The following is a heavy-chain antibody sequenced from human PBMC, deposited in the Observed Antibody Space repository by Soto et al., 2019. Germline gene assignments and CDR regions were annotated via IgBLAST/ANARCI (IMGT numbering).Heavy chain of an antibody. D-gene: IGHD2-2*01. V-gene: IGHV4-59*01. CDR2: SYYSGST. Sequence: SETLSLTCTVSGGSISSYYWSWIRQPPGKGLEWIGYSYYSGSTNYNPSLKSRVTISGDTPKNQFSLKLGSVTAADTAVYYCARGLIVVVPAAKDGYSGMAVWGQGTTVTVSS. CDR1: GGSISSYY. CDR3: ARGLIVVVPAAKDGYSGMAV. J-gene: IGHJ6*02.